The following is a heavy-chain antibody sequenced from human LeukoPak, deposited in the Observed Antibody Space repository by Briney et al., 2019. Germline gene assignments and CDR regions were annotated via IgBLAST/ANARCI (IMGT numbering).Heavy chain of an antibody. CDR1: GFTFSSYA. CDR3: AKEPTVGATAGDY. V-gene: IGHV3-23*01. D-gene: IGHD1-26*01. Sequence: TGGSLRLSCAASGFTFSSYAMSWVRQAPGKGLEWVSAISGSGGSTYYADSVKGRFTISRDNSKNTLYLQMNSLRAEDRAGYYCAKEPTVGATAGDYWGQGTLVTVSS. CDR2: ISGSGGST. J-gene: IGHJ4*02.